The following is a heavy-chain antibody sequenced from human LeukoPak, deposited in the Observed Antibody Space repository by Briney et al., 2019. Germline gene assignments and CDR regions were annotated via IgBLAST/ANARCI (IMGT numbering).Heavy chain of an antibody. V-gene: IGHV4-39*01. CDR2: IYSGGTT. CDR3: ARHVPVVVPAAMESWFDP. J-gene: IGHJ5*02. D-gene: IGHD2-2*01. CDR1: GGSISSSSYY. Sequence: KPSETLSLTCTVSGGSISSSSYYWGWIRQPPGKGLEWIGTIYSGGTTYYSPSLKSRVTISVDTSKNQFSLKLSSLTAADTAVYYCARHVPVVVPAAMESWFDPWGQGTLVTVSS.